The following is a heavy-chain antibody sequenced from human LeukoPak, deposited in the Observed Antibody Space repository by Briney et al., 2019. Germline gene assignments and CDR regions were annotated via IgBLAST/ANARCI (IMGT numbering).Heavy chain of an antibody. V-gene: IGHV1-18*01. D-gene: IGHD2-2*01. J-gene: IGHJ5*02. Sequence: ASVKVSCKASGYTFTSYGISWVRQAPGQGLEWMGWISAYNGNTNYAQKLQGRVTMTTDTSTSTAYMELRSLRSDDTAVYYCARHAAQVVPAAKINWFDPWGQGTLVPVSS. CDR3: ARHAAQVVPAAKINWFDP. CDR2: ISAYNGNT. CDR1: GYTFTSYG.